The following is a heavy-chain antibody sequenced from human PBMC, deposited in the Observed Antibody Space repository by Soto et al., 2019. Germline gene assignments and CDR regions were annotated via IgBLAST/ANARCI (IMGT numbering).Heavy chain of an antibody. CDR3: ALALIWGAFDY. CDR1: GFPFSSYW. D-gene: IGHD1-26*01. CDR2: IKHDESEK. J-gene: IGHJ4*02. Sequence: EVQLVESGGGLVQPGGSLRLSCAASGFPFSSYWMTWVRQTPGKDLEWVANIKHDESEKYYVDSVKGRFTISRDNAKHSVYLQMNSLRVEDTAVYYCALALIWGAFDYWGQGTLVTVSS. V-gene: IGHV3-7*01.